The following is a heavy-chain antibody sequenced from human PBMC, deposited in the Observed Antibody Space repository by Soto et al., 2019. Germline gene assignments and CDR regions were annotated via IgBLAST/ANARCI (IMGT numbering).Heavy chain of an antibody. J-gene: IGHJ5*02. CDR1: GGSVTSGNYY. V-gene: IGHV4-31*03. CDR2: IFNSGNA. D-gene: IGHD2-2*01. Sequence: QVQLQESGPGLVKPSLTLSLTCSVSGGSVTSGNYYWTWIRQRPGKGLEWIGHIFNSGNAYYNPSLKRRASISADTSKNQFSLRLTSVTAADAAVYFCARDGSPTVPAAMRWRDPWGQGTLVTVSS. CDR3: ARDGSPTVPAAMRWRDP.